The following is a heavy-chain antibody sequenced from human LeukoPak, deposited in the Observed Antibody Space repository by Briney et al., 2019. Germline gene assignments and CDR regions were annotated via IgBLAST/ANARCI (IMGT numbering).Heavy chain of an antibody. CDR1: GFTFSTFA. D-gene: IGHD5-18*01. CDR2: IFPSGGEI. V-gene: IGHV3-23*01. CDR3: XXYRQVLLPFES. Sequence: GGSLRLSCAASGFTFSTFAMLWVRQPPGKGLEWVSSIFPSGGEIHYADSVRGRFTISRDNSKSILSLQMNSLRAEDKAIYYCXXYRQVLLPFESWGQGTLVTVSS. J-gene: IGHJ4*02.